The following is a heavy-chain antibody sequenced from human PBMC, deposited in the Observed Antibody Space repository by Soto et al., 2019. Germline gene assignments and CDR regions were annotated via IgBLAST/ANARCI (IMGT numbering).Heavy chain of an antibody. CDR3: AKETPTVTPLLDY. Sequence: LRLSCAASGFTFSSYGMHWVRQAPGKGLEWVAVISYDGSNKYYADSVKGRFTISRDNSKNTLYLRMNSTRAEDTAVYYYAKETPTVTPLLDYWGQGTLVTVSS. D-gene: IGHD4-17*01. J-gene: IGHJ4*02. CDR2: ISYDGSNK. V-gene: IGHV3-30*18. CDR1: GFTFSSYG.